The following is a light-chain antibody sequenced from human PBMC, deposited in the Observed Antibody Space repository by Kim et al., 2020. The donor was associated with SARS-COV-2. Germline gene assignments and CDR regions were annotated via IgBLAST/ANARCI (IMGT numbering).Light chain of an antibody. CDR1: QSVRSSF. CDR2: GAS. J-gene: IGKJ4*01. Sequence: STGERAALPCTASQSVRSSFLAWYQQKPGQAPRFLIYGASSRATGIPDRFSGSGSGTDFTLTISRLEPEDFAVYYCQHYGSSRLTFGGGTKVDIK. CDR3: QHYGSSRLT. V-gene: IGKV3-20*01.